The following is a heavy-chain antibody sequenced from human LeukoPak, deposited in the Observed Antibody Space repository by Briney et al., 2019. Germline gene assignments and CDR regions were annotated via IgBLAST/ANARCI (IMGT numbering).Heavy chain of an antibody. Sequence: GGSLRLSCAASGFTFSSYSMNWARQAPGKGLEWVSSISSSSSYICYADSVKGRFTISRDNAKNSLYLQMNSLRADDTAVYYCASVGALTTFDYWGQGTLVTVSS. V-gene: IGHV3-21*01. D-gene: IGHD1-26*01. CDR2: ISSSSSYI. CDR1: GFTFSSYS. CDR3: ASVGALTTFDY. J-gene: IGHJ4*02.